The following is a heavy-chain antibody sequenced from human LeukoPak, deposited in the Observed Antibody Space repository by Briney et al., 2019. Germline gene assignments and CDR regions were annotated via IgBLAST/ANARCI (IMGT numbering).Heavy chain of an antibody. CDR2: IIPILGIA. CDR3: ARNYCSSTSCYTGHDAFDI. D-gene: IGHD2-2*02. J-gene: IGHJ3*02. V-gene: IGHV1-69*04. CDR1: GGTFSSYA. Sequence: ASVKVSCKASGGTFSSYAISWVRQAPGQGLEWMGRIIPILGIANYAQKLQGRVTMTTDTSTSTAYMELRSLRSDDTAVYYCARNYCSSTSCYTGHDAFDIWGQGTMVTVSS.